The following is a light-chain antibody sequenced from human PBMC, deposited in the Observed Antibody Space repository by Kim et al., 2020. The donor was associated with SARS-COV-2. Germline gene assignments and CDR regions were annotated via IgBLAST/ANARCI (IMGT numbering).Light chain of an antibody. CDR2: QDS. Sequence: SYELTQPPSVSVSPGQTASITCSGDKLGDKYACWYQQKPGQSPVLVIYQDSKRPSGIPERFSGSNSGNTATLTISGTQARDEADYYCQAWDSSTAFGGGTQLTVL. V-gene: IGLV3-1*01. CDR1: KLGDKY. CDR3: QAWDSSTA. J-gene: IGLJ2*01.